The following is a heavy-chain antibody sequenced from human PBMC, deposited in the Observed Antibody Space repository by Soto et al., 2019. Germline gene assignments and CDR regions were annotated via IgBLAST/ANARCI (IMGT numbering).Heavy chain of an antibody. D-gene: IGHD1-7*01. V-gene: IGHV3-30*18. CDR3: VKVARITGTTGDYYYYYGMDV. J-gene: IGHJ6*02. Sequence: ESGGGVVQPGRSLRLSCAASGFTFSSYGMHWVRQAPGKGLEWVAVISYDGSNKYYADSVKGRFTISRDNSKNTLYLQMNSLRAEDTAVYYCVKVARITGTTGDYYYYYGMDVWGQGTTVTVSS. CDR1: GFTFSSYG. CDR2: ISYDGSNK.